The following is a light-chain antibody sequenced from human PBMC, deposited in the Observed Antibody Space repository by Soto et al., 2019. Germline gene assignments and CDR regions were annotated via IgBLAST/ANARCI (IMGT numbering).Light chain of an antibody. Sequence: ESVLTQSPGNLSLSPGERATLSCRASQSVTSTYLAWYQQKPGQAPRLLIYGASSRATGIPDRFSGSGSGTDFTLTISRLEPEDFALYYCHQYGYSLWTFGQGTKVDIK. V-gene: IGKV3-20*01. J-gene: IGKJ1*01. CDR1: QSVTSTY. CDR3: HQYGYSLWT. CDR2: GAS.